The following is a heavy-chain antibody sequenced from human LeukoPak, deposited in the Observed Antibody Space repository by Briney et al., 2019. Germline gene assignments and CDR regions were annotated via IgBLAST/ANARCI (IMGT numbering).Heavy chain of an antibody. J-gene: IGHJ4*02. CDR3: TSDEGEDTSY. Sequence: GGSLRLSCTGSGFIFGDYAMNWVRQAPGKGLEWVGVIRSKAYGGTAEYAASVKGSFTISRDDSKSIAYLQMSGLKTEDTAVYYCTSDEGEDTSYWGQGTLVTVSS. V-gene: IGHV3-49*04. CDR1: GFIFGDYA. D-gene: IGHD1-26*01. CDR2: IRSKAYGGTA.